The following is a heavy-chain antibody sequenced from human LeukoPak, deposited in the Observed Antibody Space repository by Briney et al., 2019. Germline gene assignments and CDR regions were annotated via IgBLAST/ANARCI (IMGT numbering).Heavy chain of an antibody. CDR3: ARVGLINSITGTTAGWFDP. CDR2: IIPIFGTA. V-gene: IGHV1-69*05. Sequence: SVKVSCKASGGTFSSYAISWVRQAPGQGLEWMGGIIPIFGTANYAQKFQGRVTITTDESTSTAYMELSSLRSEDTAVYYCARVGLINSITGTTAGWFDPWGQGTLVTVSS. CDR1: GGTFSSYA. J-gene: IGHJ5*02. D-gene: IGHD1-7*01.